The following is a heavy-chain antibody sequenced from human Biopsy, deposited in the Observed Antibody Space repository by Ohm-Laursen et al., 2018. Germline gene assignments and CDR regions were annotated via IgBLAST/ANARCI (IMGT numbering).Heavy chain of an antibody. J-gene: IGHJ6*02. V-gene: IGHV3-9*01. Sequence: SLRLSCTTSGFTFDDYAMHWVRQAPGKGLEWVSGISWHSGSRGYADSVKGRFTISRDNAKKLLYLQMNSLRAEDTALYYCAKDVRVKVQLDGMDVWGQGTTVTVSS. D-gene: IGHD1-1*01. CDR2: ISWHSGSR. CDR3: AKDVRVKVQLDGMDV. CDR1: GFTFDDYA.